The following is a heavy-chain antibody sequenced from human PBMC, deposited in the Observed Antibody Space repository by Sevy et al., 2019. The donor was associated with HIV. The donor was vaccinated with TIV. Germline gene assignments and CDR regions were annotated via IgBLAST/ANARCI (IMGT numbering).Heavy chain of an antibody. CDR2: IYYSGST. CDR3: ARALYYDFWSGHAYGMDV. CDR1: GGSISSGGYY. J-gene: IGHJ6*02. Sequence: SETLSLTCTVSGGSISSGGYYWSWIRQHPGKGLEWIGYIYYSGSTYYNPSLKSRVTISVDTSKNQFSLKLSSVTAADTAVYYGARALYYDFWSGHAYGMDVWGQGTTVTVSS. D-gene: IGHD3-3*01. V-gene: IGHV4-31*03.